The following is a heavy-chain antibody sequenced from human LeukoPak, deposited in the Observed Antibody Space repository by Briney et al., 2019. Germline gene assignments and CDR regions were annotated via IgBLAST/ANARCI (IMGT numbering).Heavy chain of an antibody. CDR1: GFTFTNFA. CDR2: ISYDGSNK. J-gene: IGHJ6*02. V-gene: IGHV3-30*04. D-gene: IGHD3-3*01. CDR3: ARDRNDYYDFWSGSGYYYYGMDV. Sequence: GGSLRLSCAASGFTFTNFAIHWVRQAPGKGLEWVAVISYDGSNKYYADSVKGRFTISRDNSKNTLYLQMNSLRAEDTAVYYCARDRNDYYDFWSGSGYYYYGMDVWGQGTTVTVSS.